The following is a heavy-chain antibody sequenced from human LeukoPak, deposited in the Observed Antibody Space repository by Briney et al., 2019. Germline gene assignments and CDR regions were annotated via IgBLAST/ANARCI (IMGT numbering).Heavy chain of an antibody. CDR2: ISSSGTYT. Sequence: PGGSLRLSCAAFGFSFSNYGMNWVRQAPGKGLEWVSRISSSGTYTDYTDSVKGRFTISRDNAKSSLYLQMDSLRAEDTALYFCAGGQGYCSSSQCSPGYYMDVWGKGTTVTVFS. CDR1: GFSFSNYG. CDR3: AGGQGYCSSSQCSPGYYMDV. D-gene: IGHD2-2*01. J-gene: IGHJ6*03. V-gene: IGHV3-21*01.